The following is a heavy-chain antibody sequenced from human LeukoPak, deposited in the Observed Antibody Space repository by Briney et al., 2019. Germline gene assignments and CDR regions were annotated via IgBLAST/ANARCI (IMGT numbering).Heavy chain of an antibody. Sequence: SETLSLTCTVSGGSISSGGYYWSWIRQHPGKGLEWIGYMYYSGSTYYNPSLKSRVTISVDTSKNQFSLKLSSVTAADTAVYYCARLVVPAAAPRYYFDYWGQGTLVTVSS. CDR1: GGSISSGGYY. J-gene: IGHJ4*02. D-gene: IGHD2-2*01. CDR2: MYYSGST. CDR3: ARLVVPAAAPRYYFDY. V-gene: IGHV4-31*03.